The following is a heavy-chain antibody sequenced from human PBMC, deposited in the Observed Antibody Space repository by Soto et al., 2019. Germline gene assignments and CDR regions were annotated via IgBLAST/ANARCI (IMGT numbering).Heavy chain of an antibody. J-gene: IGHJ6*02. CDR1: GGSISSGGYY. V-gene: IGHV4-31*03. CDR2: IYYSGST. D-gene: IGHD5-12*01. CDR3: ARVGDGYNYYYYGMDV. Sequence: TLSLTCTVSGGSISSGGYYWSWIRQHPGKGLEWIGYIYYSGSTYYNPSLKSRVTISVDTSKNQFSLKLSSVTAADTAVYYCARVGDGYNYYYYGMDVWGQGTTVTVSS.